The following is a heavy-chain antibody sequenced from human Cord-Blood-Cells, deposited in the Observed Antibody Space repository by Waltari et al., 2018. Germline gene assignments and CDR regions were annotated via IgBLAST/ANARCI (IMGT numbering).Heavy chain of an antibody. CDR3: ARVIGGYCSSTNCYAFDI. CDR2: IYHSGGT. J-gene: IGHJ3*02. Sequence: QVQLQESGPGLVKPSGTLSLTCAVSGGSISSSNWWSWVRQPPGRGLEWIGEIYHSGGTNYNPSLKSRVTISVDKSKNQFSLKLSSVTAADTAVYYCARVIGGYCSSTNCYAFDIWGQGTMVTVSS. CDR1: GGSISSSNW. V-gene: IGHV4-4*02. D-gene: IGHD2-2*01.